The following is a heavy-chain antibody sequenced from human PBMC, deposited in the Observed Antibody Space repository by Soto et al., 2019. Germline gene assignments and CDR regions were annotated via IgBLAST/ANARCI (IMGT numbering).Heavy chain of an antibody. CDR2: ISFDGSNQ. CDR3: ARDPVDYFGSRPYGMDV. D-gene: IGHD3-10*01. V-gene: IGHV3-30-3*01. CDR1: AFASGFPFRRIA. J-gene: IGHJ6*02. Sequence: QVHLVESGGGVVQPGRSLRLSCEASAFASGFPFRRIAMHWVRQAPGKGLEWVAVISFDGSNQYYADSVQGRFIISRDNSKTTLYLHMNSLRDEDTAMYYCARDPVDYFGSRPYGMDVWGQGTTVTVSS.